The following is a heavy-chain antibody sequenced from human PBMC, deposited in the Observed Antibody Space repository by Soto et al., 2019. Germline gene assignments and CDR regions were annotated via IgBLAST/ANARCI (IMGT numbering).Heavy chain of an antibody. J-gene: IGHJ6*02. CDR2: ISYDGSNK. CDR1: GFTFSSYG. D-gene: IGHD6-6*01. V-gene: IGHV3-30*18. Sequence: QVQLVESGGGVVQPGRSLRLSCAASGFTFSSYGMHWVRQAPGEGLEWVAVISYDGSNKYYADSVKGRFTISRDNSKNTLYLQMNSLRAEDTAVYYCAKDREYSSSSGYYYYYGMDVWGQGTTVTVSS. CDR3: AKDREYSSSSGYYYYYGMDV.